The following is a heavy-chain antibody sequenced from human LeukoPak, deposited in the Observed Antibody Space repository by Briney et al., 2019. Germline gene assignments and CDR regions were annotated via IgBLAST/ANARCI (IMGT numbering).Heavy chain of an antibody. Sequence: PSETLSLTCTVSGGSISSGGHYWSWIRQPAGKGLEYLGRISSTGSTNYNPSLRSRVTISADTSKNHFSLKLTSVTAADTPVYYCARDQTYSGSGIYTYFDYWGQGILVTVSS. D-gene: IGHD3-10*01. J-gene: IGHJ4*02. CDR3: ARDQTYSGSGIYTYFDY. V-gene: IGHV4-61*02. CDR2: ISSTGST. CDR1: GGSISSGGHY.